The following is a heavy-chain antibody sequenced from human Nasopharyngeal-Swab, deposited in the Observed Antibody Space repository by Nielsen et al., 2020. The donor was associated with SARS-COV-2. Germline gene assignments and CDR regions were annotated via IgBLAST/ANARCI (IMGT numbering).Heavy chain of an antibody. CDR3: ARAGAARPTATDY. Sequence: GESLKISCAASGFTFSNYAMNWVRQAPGKGLEWVSYISSSSSTIYYADSVKGRFTISRDNAKNSLYLQMNSLRDEDTAVYYCARAGAARPTATDYWGQGTLVTVSS. V-gene: IGHV3-48*02. CDR2: ISSSSSTI. D-gene: IGHD6-6*01. J-gene: IGHJ4*02. CDR1: GFTFSNYA.